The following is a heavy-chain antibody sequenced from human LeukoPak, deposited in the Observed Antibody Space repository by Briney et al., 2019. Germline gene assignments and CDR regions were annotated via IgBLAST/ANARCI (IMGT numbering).Heavy chain of an antibody. CDR1: GDSISSGDYY. V-gene: IGHV4-61*02. D-gene: IGHD4-17*01. CDR2: IYYTGNT. J-gene: IGHJ4*02. CDR3: ARDPSGDYGIF. Sequence: PSQTLSLTCTVSGDSISSGDYYWSWIRQPAGKGLEWIGSIYYTGNTYYNPSLKSRVTISRQTSTNQFSLKLDSVTAADTAVYYCARDPSGDYGIFWGQGTLVTVSS.